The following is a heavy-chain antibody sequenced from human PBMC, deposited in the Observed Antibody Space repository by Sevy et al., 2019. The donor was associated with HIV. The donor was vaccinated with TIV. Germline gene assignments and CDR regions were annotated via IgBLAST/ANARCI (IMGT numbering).Heavy chain of an antibody. Sequence: GGSLRLSCAASGFTFSTYWMHWVRQAPGKGLEWVANIGQDGSEKYYVDSVKGRFIISRDNAKASLYLQMNSLRAEDTAVYYCARASAASAAHWGQGTLVTVSS. CDR3: ARASAASAAH. J-gene: IGHJ4*02. CDR1: GFTFSTYW. CDR2: IGQDGSEK. D-gene: IGHD6-13*01. V-gene: IGHV3-7*01.